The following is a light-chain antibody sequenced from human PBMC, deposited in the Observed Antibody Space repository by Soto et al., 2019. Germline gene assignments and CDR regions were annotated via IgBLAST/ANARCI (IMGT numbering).Light chain of an antibody. CDR1: SSDIGTYNL. V-gene: IGLV2-23*01. CDR3: CSYAGSDTWV. J-gene: IGLJ2*01. Sequence: QSVLNQPASVSGSPGQSITISCIGSSSDIGTYNLVSWYQHHPGKAPKLIIYEGSLRPSGISYRFSASKSGNTASLTISGLQAEDEADYQCCSYAGSDTWVFGGGTKVTVL. CDR2: EGS.